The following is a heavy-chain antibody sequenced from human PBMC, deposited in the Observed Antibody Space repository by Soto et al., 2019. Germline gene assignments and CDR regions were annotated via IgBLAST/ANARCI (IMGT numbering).Heavy chain of an antibody. CDR3: ARHGIVGATTSYFDY. CDR1: EYSFSTYW. V-gene: IGHV5-51*01. J-gene: IGHJ4*03. Sequence: PGESLKISCKGSEYSFSTYWIAWVRQMPGKGLEWMGIIYPGDFDTRYSPSFQGQVTISADKSINTAYLQWSSLKASDTAMYYCARHGIVGATTSYFDYWGQGTMVTVSS. D-gene: IGHD1-26*01. CDR2: IYPGDFDT.